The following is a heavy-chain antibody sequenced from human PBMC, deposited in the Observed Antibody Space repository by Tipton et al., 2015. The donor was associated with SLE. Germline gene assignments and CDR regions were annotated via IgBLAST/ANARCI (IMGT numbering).Heavy chain of an antibody. Sequence: LRLSCTVSGGSISSNNFFWSWLRQHPGKGLEWIGYIYYSGSTNYNPSLKSRVTISVDTSKNQFSLKLCSVTAADTAVYYCARGDYYDSSGYYYVGYYYYYMDVWGKGTTVTVSS. D-gene: IGHD3-22*01. V-gene: IGHV4-61*01. J-gene: IGHJ6*03. CDR1: GGSISSNNFF. CDR2: IYYSGST. CDR3: ARGDYYDSSGYYYVGYYYYYMDV.